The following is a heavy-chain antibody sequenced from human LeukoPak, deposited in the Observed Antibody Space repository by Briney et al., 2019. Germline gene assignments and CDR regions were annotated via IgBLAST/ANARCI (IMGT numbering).Heavy chain of an antibody. CDR1: GFTFDSYG. CDR3: ARAYCSSTRCSYYFDS. CDR2: ISSSSTYI. D-gene: IGHD2-2*01. Sequence: GGSLRLSCAASGFTFDSYGMNWVRQAPGKGLEWISSISSSSTYIYYADSVKGRFTISRDNAKNSLHLQMNSLRAEDTAVYYCARAYCSSTRCSYYFDSWGQGTLVTVSS. V-gene: IGHV3-21*01. J-gene: IGHJ4*02.